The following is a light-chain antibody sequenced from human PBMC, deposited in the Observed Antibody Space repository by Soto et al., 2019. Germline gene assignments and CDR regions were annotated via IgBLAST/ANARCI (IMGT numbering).Light chain of an antibody. CDR3: QQYGSSPPT. J-gene: IGKJ1*01. CDR1: QNIETYS. CDR2: GAA. Sequence: DIALTQSAGNLSLSPGERANRXCRSNQNIETYSLAWYQQEPRQSPMIIHFGAAGRAPGSPASFSGSGSGTDFTLTISRLEPEDFALYYCQQYGSSPPTFGQGTKVDI. V-gene: IGKV3-20*01.